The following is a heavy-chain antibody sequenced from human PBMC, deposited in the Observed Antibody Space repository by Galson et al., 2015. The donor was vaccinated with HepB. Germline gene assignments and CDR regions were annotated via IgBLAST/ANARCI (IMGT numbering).Heavy chain of an antibody. J-gene: IGHJ4*02. CDR3: ARVYQDHSGVDY. Sequence: SLRLSCAASGFTFSYYHMNWVRQAPGTGLEWISYITSSSTTIHYADSVRGRFTISRDNAKTSLYLQMNNLRDDHTATYYCARVYQDHSGVDYWGQGTLVTVSS. CDR2: ITSSSTTI. CDR1: GFTFSYYH. V-gene: IGHV3-48*02. D-gene: IGHD4/OR15-4a*01.